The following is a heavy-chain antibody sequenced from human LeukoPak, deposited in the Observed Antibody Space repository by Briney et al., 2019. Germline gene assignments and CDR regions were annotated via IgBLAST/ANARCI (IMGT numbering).Heavy chain of an antibody. CDR2: ISSTSSTI. V-gene: IGHV3-48*04. CDR3: ARDWSAVAAPDYFDY. J-gene: IGHJ4*02. Sequence: GSLRLSCAASGFTFSSFSMDWVRQAPGKGLEWVSYISSTSSTIYYADSVQGRFTSSRDNAKNSLYLQMNSLTAEDTAVYFCARDWSAVAAPDYFDYWGQGTLVTVSA. CDR1: GFTFSSFS. D-gene: IGHD6-19*01.